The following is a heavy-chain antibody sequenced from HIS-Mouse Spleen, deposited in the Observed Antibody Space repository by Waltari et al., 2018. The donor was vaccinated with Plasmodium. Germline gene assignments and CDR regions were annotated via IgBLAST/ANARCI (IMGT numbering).Heavy chain of an antibody. J-gene: IGHJ4*02. CDR2: IYYSGRT. D-gene: IGHD1-26*01. Sequence: QLQLQESGPGLVKPSETLSLTCTVPGGSISSSSYYWGWTPQPPGKGLGWIGSIYYSGRTYYNPSLKSRVTISVDTSKNQFSLKLSSVTAADTAVYYCARRGGSYYYFDYWGQGTLVTVSS. CDR3: ARRGGSYYYFDY. CDR1: GGSISSSSYY. V-gene: IGHV4-39*01.